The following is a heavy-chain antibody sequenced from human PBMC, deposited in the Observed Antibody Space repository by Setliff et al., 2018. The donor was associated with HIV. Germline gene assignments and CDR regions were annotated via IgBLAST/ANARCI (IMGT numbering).Heavy chain of an antibody. D-gene: IGHD1-7*01. Sequence: ASVKVSCKVTGYTLTELSMHWVRQAPGKGLEWMGGFDRENGETFYAQKFQGRVTMTEDTSTDTAYMELSSLRSEDEAVYYCATGTNWNYVYYYYMDVWGKGTTVTVSS. J-gene: IGHJ6*03. V-gene: IGHV1-24*01. CDR3: ATGTNWNYVYYYYMDV. CDR2: FDRENGET. CDR1: GYTLTELS.